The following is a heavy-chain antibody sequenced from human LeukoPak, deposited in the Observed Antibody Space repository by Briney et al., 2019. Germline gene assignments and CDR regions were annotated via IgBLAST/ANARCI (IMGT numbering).Heavy chain of an antibody. D-gene: IGHD2-2*01. CDR2: ISAYSGNT. CDR3: ARDSCGSSSCYPDY. Sequence: ASVKVSCKASGYTFTSYGITWVRQAPGQGLEWMGWISAYSGNTNYAQKLQGRVTMTTDTSTSTAYMELRSLRSDDTAVYYCARDSCGSSSCYPDYWAREPWSPSPQ. J-gene: IGHJ4*02. V-gene: IGHV1-18*01. CDR1: GYTFTSYG.